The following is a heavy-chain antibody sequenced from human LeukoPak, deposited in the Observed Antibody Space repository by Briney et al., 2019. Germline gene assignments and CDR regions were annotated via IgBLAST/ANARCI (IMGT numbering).Heavy chain of an antibody. CDR3: ARRKSSWSCNNWFDP. D-gene: IGHD6-13*01. Sequence: ASVKVSCKASGYTFTSYYMHWVRQAPGQGLEWMGIINPSGGSTSYTQKFQGRVTMTRDTSTSTVHMELSSLRSEDTDVDYCARRKSSWSCNNWFDPWGQETLVTVSS. V-gene: IGHV1-46*01. J-gene: IGHJ5*02. CDR2: INPSGGST. CDR1: GYTFTSYY.